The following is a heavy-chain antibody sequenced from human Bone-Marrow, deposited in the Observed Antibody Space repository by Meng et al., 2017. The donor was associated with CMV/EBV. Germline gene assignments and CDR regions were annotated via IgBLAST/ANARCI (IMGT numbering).Heavy chain of an antibody. CDR1: KFSFSNYS. CDR2: ISSGSSII. J-gene: IGHJ3*02. D-gene: IGHD3-10*01. CDR3: ARDGSGVGPAFDI. Sequence: GESLKISCAASKFSFSNYSVSWVRQAPGKGLEWISYISSGSSIIFYADSVKGRFTIFRDKSKITLYLQMNSLRAEDTAMYYCARDGSGVGPAFDIWGQGTMVTVSS. V-gene: IGHV3-48*01.